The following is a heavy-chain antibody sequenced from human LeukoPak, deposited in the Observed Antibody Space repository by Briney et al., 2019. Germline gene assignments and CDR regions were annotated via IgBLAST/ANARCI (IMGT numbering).Heavy chain of an antibody. D-gene: IGHD3-10*02. CDR2: TYYRSRWYN. V-gene: IGHV6-1*01. CDR3: ARVVVREDAFDI. Sequence: SQTLSLTCAISGGSVSSNSAAWNWIRQSPSRGLEWLGRTYYRSRWYNDYAVSVKSRITINPDTSKNQFSLQLNSVTPEDTAVYYCARVVVREDAFDIWGQGTMVTVSS. CDR1: GGSVSSNSAA. J-gene: IGHJ3*02.